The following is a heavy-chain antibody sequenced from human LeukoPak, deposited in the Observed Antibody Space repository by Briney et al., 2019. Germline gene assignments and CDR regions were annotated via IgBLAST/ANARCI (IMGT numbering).Heavy chain of an antibody. V-gene: IGHV3-9*03. J-gene: IGHJ4*02. CDR2: ISWNSGSI. D-gene: IGHD3-22*01. Sequence: PGGSLRLSCAASGFTFSAYWMHWVRQAPGKGLEWVSGISWNSGSIGYADSVKGRFTTSRDNAKNSLYLQMNSLRAEDMALYYCAKDYDSSGSISSYFDYWGQGTLVTVSS. CDR1: GFTFSAYW. CDR3: AKDYDSSGSISSYFDY.